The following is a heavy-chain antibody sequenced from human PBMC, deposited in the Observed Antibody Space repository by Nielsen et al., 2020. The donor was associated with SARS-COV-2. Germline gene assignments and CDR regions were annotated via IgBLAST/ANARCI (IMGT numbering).Heavy chain of an antibody. J-gene: IGHJ6*02. CDR3: ATQPPYSSSWYGMDV. CDR2: ISWNSGSI. D-gene: IGHD6-13*01. Sequence: GGSLRLSCAASGFTFDDYAMHWVRQAPGKGLEWVSGISWNSGSIGYADSVKGRFTISRDNAKNSLYLQMNSLRAEDTALYYCATQPPYSSSWYGMDVWGQGTTVTVSS. CDR1: GFTFDDYA. V-gene: IGHV3-9*01.